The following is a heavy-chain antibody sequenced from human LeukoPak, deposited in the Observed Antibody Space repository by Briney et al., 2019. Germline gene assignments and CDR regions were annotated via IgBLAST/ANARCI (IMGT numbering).Heavy chain of an antibody. CDR1: GFTFSSYS. J-gene: IGHJ4*02. D-gene: IGHD3-3*01. CDR3: ARDPGPVNDFWSGYFDY. V-gene: IGHV3-48*01. Sequence: PGGSLRLSCAASGFTFSSYSMNWVRQAPGKGLEWVSYISSSSSTIYYADSVKGRFTISRDNAKNSLYLQMNSLRAEDTAMYYCARDPGPVNDFWSGYFDYWGQGTLVTVSS. CDR2: ISSSSSTI.